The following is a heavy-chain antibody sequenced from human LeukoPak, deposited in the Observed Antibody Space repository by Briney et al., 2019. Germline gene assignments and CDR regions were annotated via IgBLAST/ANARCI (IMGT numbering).Heavy chain of an antibody. J-gene: IGHJ5*02. CDR1: GGSISSSSYY. CDR2: IYYSGST. D-gene: IGHD6-13*01. Sequence: PSETLSLTCTVSGGSISSSSYYWGWIRQPPGKGLEWIGSIYYSGSTYYNPSLKSRVTISVDTSKNQFSLKLSSVTAADTAVYYCARDIEAAAGTFDPWGQGTLVTVSS. CDR3: ARDIEAAAGTFDP. V-gene: IGHV4-39*07.